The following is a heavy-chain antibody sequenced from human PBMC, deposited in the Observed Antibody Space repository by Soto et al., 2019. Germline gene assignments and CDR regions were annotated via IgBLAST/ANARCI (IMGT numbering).Heavy chain of an antibody. D-gene: IGHD2-15*01. CDR1: GGSITSSY. CDR2: IYDTGISGYTPST. J-gene: IGHJ4*02. Sequence: SETLSLTCTVSGGSITSSYWSWIRRPPGKGLEWIAYIYDTGISGYTPSTSYNPSLKSRVTMSVDTSKSQFSLKLTSVTAADTAIYYCARDNYGGMLDFWGPGTLVTVSS. V-gene: IGHV4-59*01. CDR3: ARDNYGGMLDF.